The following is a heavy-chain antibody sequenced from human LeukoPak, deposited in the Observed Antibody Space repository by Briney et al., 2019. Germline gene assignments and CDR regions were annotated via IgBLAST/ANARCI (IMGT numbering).Heavy chain of an antibody. CDR3: ARRGGTYSYYFDY. CDR2: IYNSGST. D-gene: IGHD1-26*01. CDR1: GGSISSSTYY. J-gene: IGHJ4*02. Sequence: TLSLTCSVSGGSISSSTYYWGWIRQPPGKGLEWIGNIYNSGSTYYNPSLKSRVTISVDTSKNQFSLKLSSVTAADTAVYYCARRGGTYSYYFDYWGQGTLVTVSS. V-gene: IGHV4-39*01.